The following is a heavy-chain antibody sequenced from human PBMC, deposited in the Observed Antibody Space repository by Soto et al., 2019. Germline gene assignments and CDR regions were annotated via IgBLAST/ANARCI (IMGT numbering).Heavy chain of an antibody. V-gene: IGHV4-39*01. CDR3: ARQRTTVVTQAYFDH. D-gene: IGHD2-21*02. CDR1: GESISSSSYY. Sequence: SETLSLTCIVSGESISSSSYYWGWIRQPPGKGLEWIGSIYYSGRTYDNPSFKSRVTISIDTSKNQFSLRLSSVTATDTAVYYCARQRTTVVTQAYFDHWGQGALVTVSS. J-gene: IGHJ4*02. CDR2: IYYSGRT.